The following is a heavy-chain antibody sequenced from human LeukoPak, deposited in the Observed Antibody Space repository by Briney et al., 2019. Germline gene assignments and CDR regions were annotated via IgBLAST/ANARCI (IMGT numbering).Heavy chain of an antibody. CDR3: ARGPHYALGIYFDY. CDR2: IYTSGST. CDR1: GGSISSYY. D-gene: IGHD7-27*01. Sequence: SETLSLTWTVSGGSISSYYWSWIRQPAGKGLEWIGRIYTSGSTNYNPSLKSRVTMSVDTSKNQFSLKLSSVTAADTAVYYCARGPHYALGIYFDYWGQGTLVTVSS. V-gene: IGHV4-4*07. J-gene: IGHJ4*02.